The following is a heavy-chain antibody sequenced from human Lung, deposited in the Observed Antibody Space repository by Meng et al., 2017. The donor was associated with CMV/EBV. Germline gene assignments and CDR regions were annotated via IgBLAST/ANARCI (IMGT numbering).Heavy chain of an antibody. Sequence: GESLKISCAASGFIFSNYWMTWVRQAPGKGLEWVANIKEDGSEKSYVDSVKGRFTISRDNAKNSLSLEMNSLRAEDMAVYYCAREQGAMGGNYYYAMDVWXQGTTVXVSS. CDR1: GFIFSNYW. D-gene: IGHD3-10*01. CDR3: AREQGAMGGNYYYAMDV. CDR2: IKEDGSEK. V-gene: IGHV3-7*01. J-gene: IGHJ6*02.